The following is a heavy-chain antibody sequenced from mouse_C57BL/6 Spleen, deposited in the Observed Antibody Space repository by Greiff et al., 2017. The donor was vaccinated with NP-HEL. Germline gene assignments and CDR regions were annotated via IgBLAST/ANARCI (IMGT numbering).Heavy chain of an antibody. J-gene: IGHJ2*01. CDR1: GYTFTSYW. CDR2: IDPSDSET. D-gene: IGHD3-2*02. Sequence: QVQLKQPGAELVRPGSSVKLSCKASGYTFTSYWMHWVKQRPIQGLEWIGNIDPSDSETHYNQKFKDKATLTVYKSSSTAYMQLSSLTSEDSAVDYCARDSSGSFDYWGQGTTLTVSS. V-gene: IGHV1-52*01. CDR3: ARDSSGSFDY.